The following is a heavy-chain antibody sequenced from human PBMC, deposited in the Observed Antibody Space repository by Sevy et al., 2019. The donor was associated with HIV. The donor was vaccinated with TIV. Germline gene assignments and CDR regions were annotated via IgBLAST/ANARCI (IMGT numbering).Heavy chain of an antibody. J-gene: IGHJ4*02. CDR1: GFTFSKYS. V-gene: IGHV3-23*01. CDR2: LSFGCGEI. Sequence: GGSLRLSCAASGFTFSKYSMSWVRQPPGKGLEWVSTLSFGCGEINYADSVKGRSTISRDNSKSSVYLQMNNLGPEDTAVYYCAREGCTKPHDYWGQGTLVTVSS. CDR3: AREGCTKPHDY. D-gene: IGHD2-8*01.